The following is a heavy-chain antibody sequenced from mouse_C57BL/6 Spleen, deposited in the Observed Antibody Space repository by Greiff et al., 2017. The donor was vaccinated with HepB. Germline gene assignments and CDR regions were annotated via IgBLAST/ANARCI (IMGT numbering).Heavy chain of an antibody. D-gene: IGHD3-3*01. Sequence: QVQLQQSGAELVRPGASVKLSCKASGYTFTDYYINWVKQRPGQGLEWIARIYPGSGNTYYNEKFKGKATLTAEKSSSTAYMQLSSLTSEDSAVYFCARSRGPWGQGTTLTVSS. CDR3: ARSRGP. J-gene: IGHJ2*01. V-gene: IGHV1-76*01. CDR1: GYTFTDYY. CDR2: IYPGSGNT.